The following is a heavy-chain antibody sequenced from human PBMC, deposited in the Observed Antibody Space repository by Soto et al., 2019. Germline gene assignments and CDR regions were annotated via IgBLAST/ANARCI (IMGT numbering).Heavy chain of an antibody. Sequence: GGSLRLSCAASGFTFSSYAMNWVRQAPGKGLEWVSSVSANGRNTYYADSVKGRFTVSRDKSKNALFLQLDSLRVEDTAIYYSAKALSSIGSSALGAQFDSWGPGTLVTVSS. CDR1: GFTFSSYA. J-gene: IGHJ4*02. CDR3: AKALSSIGSSALGAQFDS. D-gene: IGHD6-6*01. CDR2: VSANGRNT. V-gene: IGHV3-23*01.